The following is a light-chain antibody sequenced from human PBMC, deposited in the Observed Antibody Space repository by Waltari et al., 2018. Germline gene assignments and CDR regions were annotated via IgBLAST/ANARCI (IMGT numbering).Light chain of an antibody. Sequence: DIQLTQSPSFLSASVRDRVTITCRASQGISNYFDWYQQKPGKPPKLLIYSASTLQSGVPSRFSGSGSGTEFSLTISSLQPEDFATYYCQQLNSYPLTFGGGTKVEIK. V-gene: IGKV1-9*01. CDR1: QGISNY. CDR3: QQLNSYPLT. CDR2: SAS. J-gene: IGKJ4*01.